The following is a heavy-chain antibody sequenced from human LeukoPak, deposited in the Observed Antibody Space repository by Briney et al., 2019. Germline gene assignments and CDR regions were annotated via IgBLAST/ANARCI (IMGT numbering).Heavy chain of an antibody. CDR2: IKQDGSEK. Sequence: GGSLRLSCAASGFTFSSYWMSWVRQAPGKGLEWEANIKQDGSEKYYVDSVKGRFTISRDNAKNSLYLQMNSLRAEDTAVYYCARDGEWWSRGSDAFDIWGQGTMVTVSS. D-gene: IGHD2-15*01. V-gene: IGHV3-7*03. J-gene: IGHJ3*02. CDR1: GFTFSSYW. CDR3: ARDGEWWSRGSDAFDI.